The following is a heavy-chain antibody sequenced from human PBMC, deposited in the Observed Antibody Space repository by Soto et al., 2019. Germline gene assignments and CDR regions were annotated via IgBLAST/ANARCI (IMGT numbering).Heavy chain of an antibody. CDR2: IYSGGST. V-gene: IGHV3-66*01. CDR1: GFTVSSNY. CDR3: AREQTMVRGVIGVYYYYGMDV. J-gene: IGHJ6*02. Sequence: GGSLRLSCAASGFTVSSNYMSWVRQAPGKGLEWVSVIYSGGSTYYAGSVKGRFTISRDNSKNTLYLQMNSLRAEDTAVYYCAREQTMVRGVIGVYYYYGMDVWGQGTTVTVSS. D-gene: IGHD3-10*01.